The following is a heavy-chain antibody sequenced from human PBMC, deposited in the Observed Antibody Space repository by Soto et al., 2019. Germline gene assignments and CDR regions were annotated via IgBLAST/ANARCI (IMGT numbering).Heavy chain of an antibody. D-gene: IGHD3-10*01. Sequence: SVNVSCKTSGGTFSSYTISWVRQAPGQGLEWMGRIIPILGIANYAQKFQGRVTITADKSTSTAYMELSSLRSEDTAVYYCARDLTMVRGVNSYNWFDPWGQGTLVTVSS. J-gene: IGHJ5*02. CDR3: ARDLTMVRGVNSYNWFDP. CDR2: IIPILGIA. CDR1: GGTFSSYT. V-gene: IGHV1-69*04.